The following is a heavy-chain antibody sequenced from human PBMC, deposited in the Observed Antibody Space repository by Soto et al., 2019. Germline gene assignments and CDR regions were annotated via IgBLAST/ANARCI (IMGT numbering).Heavy chain of an antibody. J-gene: IGHJ5*02. Sequence: LSETLSLTCAVYGGSFSGYYWSWIHQPPGKGLEWIGEINHSGSNNYKPSLKIRVTISVDTSKNQFSLKLRSVTAADTAVYYCARSPGYCSGGSCPNGFDPWGQGTLGTV. V-gene: IGHV4-34*01. D-gene: IGHD2-15*01. CDR3: ARSPGYCSGGSCPNGFDP. CDR2: INHSGSN. CDR1: GGSFSGYY.